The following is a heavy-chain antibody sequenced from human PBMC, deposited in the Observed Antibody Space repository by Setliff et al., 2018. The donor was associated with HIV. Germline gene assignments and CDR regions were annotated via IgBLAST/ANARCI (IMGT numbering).Heavy chain of an antibody. V-gene: IGHV2-5*02. CDR2: IYWDDDT. D-gene: IGHD3-10*01. CDR1: GLSLTTSGVG. Sequence: SGPTLVNPTQTLTLTCSFSGLSLTTSGVGVGWIRQPPGKALEWLGLIYWDDDTRYSPFIQSRLTITKDTSKNQVVLTLTNVDPVDQGTYYCAHLTYSVVVRGLISYYYYYYMDVWGKGTTVTVSS. J-gene: IGHJ6*03. CDR3: AHLTYSVVVRGLISYYYYYYMDV.